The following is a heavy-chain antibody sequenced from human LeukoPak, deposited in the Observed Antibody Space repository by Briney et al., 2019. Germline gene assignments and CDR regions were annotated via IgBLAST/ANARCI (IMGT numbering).Heavy chain of an antibody. CDR3: ARDFAAYCSGGSCYSPYFDY. CDR2: IWCDGSNK. CDR1: GFTFSSYG. Sequence: GGSLRLSCAVSGFTFSSYGMHWVRQAPGKGLEWGAVIWCDGSNKYYADSVKGRFTISRDNSKNTLYLQMNSLRAEDTAVYYCARDFAAYCSGGSCYSPYFDYWGQGTLVTVSS. D-gene: IGHD2-15*01. V-gene: IGHV3-33*01. J-gene: IGHJ4*02.